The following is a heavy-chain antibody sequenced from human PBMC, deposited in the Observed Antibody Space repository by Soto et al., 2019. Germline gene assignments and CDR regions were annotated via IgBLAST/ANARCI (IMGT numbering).Heavy chain of an antibody. Sequence: QVQLVQSGAEVKKPGSSVKVSCKASGGTFSSYAISWVRQAPGQGLEWRGGIIPIFGTANYAQKFQGRVTITADESTSTAYMELSSLRSEDTAVYYCAREYPYGDYVSRYFDYWGQGILVTVSS. CDR2: IIPIFGTA. CDR3: AREYPYGDYVSRYFDY. J-gene: IGHJ4*02. V-gene: IGHV1-69*01. CDR1: GGTFSSYA. D-gene: IGHD4-17*01.